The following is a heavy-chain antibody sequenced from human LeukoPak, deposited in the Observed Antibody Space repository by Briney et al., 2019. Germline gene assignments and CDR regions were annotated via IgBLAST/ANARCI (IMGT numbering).Heavy chain of an antibody. D-gene: IGHD2-15*01. J-gene: IGHJ6*02. Sequence: SVKVSCKASGGTFRCYAISWVRQAPGQGLEWMGGIIPIFGTANYAQKFQGRVTITADESTSTAYMELSSLRSEDTAVYYCARDCSGGSCSPERYKARPYYYYGMDVWGQGTTVTVSS. CDR2: IIPIFGTA. V-gene: IGHV1-69*13. CDR3: ARDCSGGSCSPERYKARPYYYYGMDV. CDR1: GGTFRCYA.